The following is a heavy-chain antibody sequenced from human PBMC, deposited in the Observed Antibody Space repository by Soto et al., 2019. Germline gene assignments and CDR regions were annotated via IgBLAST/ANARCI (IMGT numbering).Heavy chain of an antibody. CDR2: ISSSSTTI. V-gene: IGHV3-48*01. D-gene: IGHD7-27*01. Sequence: EVQLVESGGDLVQPGGSLRLSCAASGFTFSTYNMNWVRQAPGKGLEWVSYISSSSTTIYYADSVKGRFTISRDNAKESLYLQMNSLRAEDTAVYYCSRGLTYYYYMDVWGKGTTVTVSS. CDR3: SRGLTYYYYMDV. J-gene: IGHJ6*03. CDR1: GFTFSTYN.